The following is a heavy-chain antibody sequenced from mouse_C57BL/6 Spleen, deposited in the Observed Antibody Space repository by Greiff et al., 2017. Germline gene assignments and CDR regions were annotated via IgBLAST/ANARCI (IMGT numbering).Heavy chain of an antibody. CDR3: TTGIITTVVPDY. CDR2: IEPENGDT. D-gene: IGHD1-1*01. Sequence: EVQLQQSGAELVRPGASVKLSCTASGFNIKDDYLHWVKQRPEQGLEWIGWIEPENGDTEYASKFQGKATITANTSSNTAYLQLSSLTSEDTAVYYCTTGIITTVVPDYWGQGTTLTVSS. V-gene: IGHV14-4*01. J-gene: IGHJ2*01. CDR1: GFNIKDDY.